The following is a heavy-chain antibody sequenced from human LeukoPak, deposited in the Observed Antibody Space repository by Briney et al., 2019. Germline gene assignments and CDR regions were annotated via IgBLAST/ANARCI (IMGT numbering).Heavy chain of an antibody. D-gene: IGHD6-13*01. CDR3: AREIGSSWYKGNWFDP. J-gene: IGHJ5*02. V-gene: IGHV4-59*01. CDR2: IYYSGST. Sequence: SETLSLTCAVYGGSFSGYYWSWIRQPPGKGLEWIGYIYYSGSTNYNPSLKSRVTISVDTSKNQFSLKLSSVTAADTAVYYCAREIGSSWYKGNWFDPWGQGTLVTVSS. CDR1: GGSFSGYY.